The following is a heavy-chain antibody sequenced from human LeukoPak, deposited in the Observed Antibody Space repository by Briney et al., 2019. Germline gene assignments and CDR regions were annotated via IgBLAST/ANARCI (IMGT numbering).Heavy chain of an antibody. CDR1: GFTFSRYN. J-gene: IGHJ4*02. D-gene: IGHD2-21*01. Sequence: GGSLRLSCVGSGFTFSRYNMNWVRQAPGKGPEWVGRIKSNNDGGTTDYASPVEGRFIISRDDSKNTIYLQMNRLIIDDTAIYYCTPVMVEDRGFWGQGTLVTVSS. CDR2: IKSNNDGGTT. CDR3: TPVMVEDRGF. V-gene: IGHV3-15*01.